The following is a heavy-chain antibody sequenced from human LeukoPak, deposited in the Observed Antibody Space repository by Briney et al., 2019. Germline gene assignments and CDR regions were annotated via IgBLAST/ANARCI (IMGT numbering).Heavy chain of an antibody. J-gene: IGHJ4*02. CDR1: GGTFSSYA. V-gene: IGHV1-69*01. Sequence: ASVKVSCKASGGTFSSYAISRVRQAPGQGLEWMGGIIPIFGTANYAQRFQGRVTITADESTSTAYMELSSLRSEDTAVYYCAGGPLSDYVWGSYRYTVDYWGQGTLVTVSS. D-gene: IGHD3-16*02. CDR2: IIPIFGTA. CDR3: AGGPLSDYVWGSYRYTVDY.